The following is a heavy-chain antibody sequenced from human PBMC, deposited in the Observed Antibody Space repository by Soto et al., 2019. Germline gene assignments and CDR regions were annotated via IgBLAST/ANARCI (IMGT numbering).Heavy chain of an antibody. V-gene: IGHV4-31*03. J-gene: IGHJ3*02. CDR1: GGSISSGGYY. CDR2: IYYSGST. Sequence: SETLSLTCTVSGGSISSGGYYWSWIRQHPGKGLEWIGYIYYSGSTYYNPSLKSRVTISVDTSKNQFSLKLSSVTAADTAVYYCAKKGDYIWGSYRYLGAFDIWGQGTMVTVSS. D-gene: IGHD3-16*02. CDR3: AKKGDYIWGSYRYLGAFDI.